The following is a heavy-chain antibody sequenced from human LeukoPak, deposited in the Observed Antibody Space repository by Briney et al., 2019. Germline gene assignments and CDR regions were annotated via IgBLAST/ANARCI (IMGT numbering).Heavy chain of an antibody. D-gene: IGHD2-15*01. V-gene: IGHV4-38-2*02. Sequence: SETLSLTCTVSGYSISSGYYWGWIRQPPGKGLEWIGSIYHSGSTHYNPSLKSRVTISVDTSKNQFSLKLSSVTAADTAVYYCARGDSDCSGGSCYSDSYYYYYYMDVWGKGTTVTVSS. CDR3: ARGDSDCSGGSCYSDSYYYYYYMDV. J-gene: IGHJ6*03. CDR2: IYHSGST. CDR1: GYSISSGYY.